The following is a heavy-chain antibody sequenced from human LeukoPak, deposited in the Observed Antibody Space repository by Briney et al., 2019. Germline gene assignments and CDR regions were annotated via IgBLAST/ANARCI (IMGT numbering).Heavy chain of an antibody. D-gene: IGHD3-10*01. V-gene: IGHV3-23*01. CDR1: GFTFSSYA. CDR2: ISGSGGST. J-gene: IGHJ6*04. Sequence: TGGSLRLSCAASGFTFSSYAMSWVRQAPGKGLEWVSAISGSGGSTYYADSVKGRFTISRDNSKNTLYLQMNSLRAEDTAVYYCARDASLHYGMDVWGKGTTVTVSS. CDR3: ARDASLHYGMDV.